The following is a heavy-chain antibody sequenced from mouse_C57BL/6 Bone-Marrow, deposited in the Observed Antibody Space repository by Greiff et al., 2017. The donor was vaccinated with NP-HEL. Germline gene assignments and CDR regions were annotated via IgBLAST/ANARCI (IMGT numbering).Heavy chain of an antibody. J-gene: IGHJ2*01. CDR1: GFTFSSYA. V-gene: IGHV5-4*01. D-gene: IGHD1-1*01. Sequence: EVQVVESGGGLVKPGGSLKLSCAASGFTFSSYAMSWVRQTPEKRLEWVATISDGGSYTYYPDNVKGRFTISRDNAKNNLYLQMSHLKSEDTAMYYCARERITTVVAHFDYWGQGTTLTVSS. CDR3: ARERITTVVAHFDY. CDR2: ISDGGSYT.